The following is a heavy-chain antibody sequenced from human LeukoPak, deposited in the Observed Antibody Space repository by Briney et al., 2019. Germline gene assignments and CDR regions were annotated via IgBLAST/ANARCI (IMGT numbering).Heavy chain of an antibody. CDR3: AGEIGAAVQSAFDY. Sequence: ASVKVSCKASGYTFTGYYMHWVRQAPGQGLEWMAIINPSGGSVSYAQKFQGRVTMTRDTSTSTVYMELSSLRSEDTAVYYCAGEIGAAVQSAFDYWGQGTLVTISS. D-gene: IGHD6-13*01. CDR1: GYTFTGYY. J-gene: IGHJ4*02. CDR2: INPSGGSV. V-gene: IGHV1-46*01.